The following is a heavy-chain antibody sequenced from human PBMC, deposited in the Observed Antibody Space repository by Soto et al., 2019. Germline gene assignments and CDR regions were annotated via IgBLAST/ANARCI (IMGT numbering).Heavy chain of an antibody. D-gene: IGHD2-2*01. CDR2: INSDGSST. Sequence: EVQLVESGGGLVQPGGSLRLSCAASGFTFSSYWMHWVRQTPGKGLVWVSRINSDGSSTSYADSVKGRFTISRDNAKNTLYLQMNSLRAEDTAVYYCAREGPTSSTSCYMDVWGKGTTVTVSS. CDR1: GFTFSSYW. V-gene: IGHV3-74*01. J-gene: IGHJ6*03. CDR3: AREGPTSSTSCYMDV.